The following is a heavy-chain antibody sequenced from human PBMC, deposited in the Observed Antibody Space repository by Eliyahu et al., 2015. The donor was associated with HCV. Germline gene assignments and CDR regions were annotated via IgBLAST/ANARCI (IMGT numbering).Heavy chain of an antibody. V-gene: IGHV3-74*01. CDR1: GFTFSSYW. CDR3: ARDRGSGYCSGGSCYYYYYGMDV. Sequence: EVQLVESGGGLVQPGGSLRLSCAASGFTFSSYWMHWVRQAPGKGLVWVXRINSDGSSTSYADSVKGRFTISRDNAKNTLYLQMNSLRAEDTAVYYCARDRGSGYCSGGSCYYYYYGMDVWGQGTTVTVSS. D-gene: IGHD2-15*01. J-gene: IGHJ6*02. CDR2: INSDGSST.